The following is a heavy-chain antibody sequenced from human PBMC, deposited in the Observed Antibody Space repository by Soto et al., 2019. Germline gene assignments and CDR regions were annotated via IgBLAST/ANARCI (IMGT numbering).Heavy chain of an antibody. J-gene: IGHJ3*02. CDR1: GGTFSSYT. V-gene: IGHV1-69*02. CDR3: ASIAARMHDAFDI. D-gene: IGHD6-6*01. CDR2: IIPILGIA. Sequence: SVKVSCKASGGTFSSYTISWVRQAPGQGLEWMGRIIPILGIANYAQKFQGRVTITADKSTSTAYMELSSLRSEDTAVYYCASIAARMHDAFDIWGQGTMVTVSS.